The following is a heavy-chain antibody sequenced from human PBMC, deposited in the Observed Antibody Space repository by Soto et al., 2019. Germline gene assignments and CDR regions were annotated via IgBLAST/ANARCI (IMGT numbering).Heavy chain of an antibody. CDR1: GFTFSSYA. J-gene: IGHJ4*02. Sequence: EVQLLESGGGLVQPGGSLRLSCAASGFTFSSYAMSWVRQAPGKGLEWVSAISGSGGSTYYADSVKGRLTISRDNSKNTLYLQMNSLRAEDTAVYYCAKDPVGYCSGGSCSRVYWGQGTLVTVSS. V-gene: IGHV3-23*01. CDR3: AKDPVGYCSGGSCSRVY. D-gene: IGHD2-15*01. CDR2: ISGSGGST.